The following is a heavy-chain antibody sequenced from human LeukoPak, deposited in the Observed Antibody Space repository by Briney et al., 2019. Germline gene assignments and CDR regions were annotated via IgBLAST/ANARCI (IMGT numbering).Heavy chain of an antibody. CDR2: INPYSGAT. V-gene: IGHV1-2*02. CDR1: GYTFTGYY. CDR3: ARAHIGNDLFIDY. D-gene: IGHD2-21*01. Sequence: ASVKVSCKASGYTFTGYYMHWVRQAPGQGLEWMGWINPYSGATNYAQKFQGRVTMTRDTSISTAYMDLSSLKSDDTAVYYCARAHIGNDLFIDYWGQGTLVPVSS. J-gene: IGHJ4*02.